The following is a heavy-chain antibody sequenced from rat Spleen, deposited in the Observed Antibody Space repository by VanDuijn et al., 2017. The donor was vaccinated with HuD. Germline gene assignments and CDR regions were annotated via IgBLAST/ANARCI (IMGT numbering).Heavy chain of an antibody. V-gene: IGHV5-58*01. CDR3: AKDKDGGYVMDA. CDR2: INNDGRRT. J-gene: IGHJ4*01. CDR1: GFTFSSYW. D-gene: IGHD1-11*01. Sequence: EVQLVETGGGLVQPGRSLKLSCVASGFTFSSYWMYWIRQAPGKGLEWVSSINNDGRRTYYSDSVRGRFTISRDNAENTIYLQMNSLRSEDTATYYCAKDKDGGYVMDAWGQGASVTVSS.